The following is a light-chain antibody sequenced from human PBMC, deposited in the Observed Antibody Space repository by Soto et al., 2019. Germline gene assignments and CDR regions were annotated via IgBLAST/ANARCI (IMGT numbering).Light chain of an antibody. CDR2: DAS. J-gene: IGKJ4*01. CDR3: QQVNNYPLT. V-gene: IGKV1-9*01. Sequence: DIQLTQSPSXMSASVGDRVTITCRASQGISTFLAWYQQHPGTAPKRLIYDASNLQSGVPSRFSGSGSGTEFTLTISSLQPEDFATYYCQQVNNYPLTFGGGTKVDIK. CDR1: QGISTF.